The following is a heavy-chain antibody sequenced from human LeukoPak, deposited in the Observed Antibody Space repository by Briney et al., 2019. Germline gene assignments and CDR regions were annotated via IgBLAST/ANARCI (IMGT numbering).Heavy chain of an antibody. CDR1: GYTFTGYY. V-gene: IGHV1-2*02. Sequence: ASVKVSCKASGYTFTGYYMHWVRQAPGQGLEWMGWINPNSGGTNYAQRFQGRVTMTRDTSISTAYMELSGLRSDDTAVYYCAREYSRNAGRGGMDVWGQGTTVTVSS. CDR3: AREYSRNAGRGGMDV. CDR2: INPNSGGT. J-gene: IGHJ6*02. D-gene: IGHD6-13*01.